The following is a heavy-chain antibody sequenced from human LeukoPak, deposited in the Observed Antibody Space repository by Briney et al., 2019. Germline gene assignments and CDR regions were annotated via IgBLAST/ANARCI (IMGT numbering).Heavy chain of an antibody. CDR3: AREDVAYCSSTSCYAGWFDP. V-gene: IGHV1-69*06. D-gene: IGHD2-2*01. CDR2: IIPIFGTA. Sequence: SVKVSCKASGGTFSSYAISWVRQAPGQGLGWMGGIIPIFGTANYAQKFQGGVTITADKSTSTAYMELSSLRSEDTAVYYCAREDVAYCSSTSCYAGWFDPWGQGTLVTVSS. J-gene: IGHJ5*02. CDR1: GGTFSSYA.